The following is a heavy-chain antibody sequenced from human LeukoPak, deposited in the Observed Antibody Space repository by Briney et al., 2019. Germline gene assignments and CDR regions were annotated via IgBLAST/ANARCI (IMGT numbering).Heavy chain of an antibody. J-gene: IGHJ4*02. CDR1: GYTFTSYY. D-gene: IGHD1-26*01. V-gene: IGHV1-46*01. CDR2: IDPSAGGT. Sequence: ASVTVSCKASGYTFTSYYIHWVRQAPGQGLEWMGIIDPSAGGTNYAQKFQGRVIMTRDMSTRTVYMELSSLRSEDTAVYYCAREFWGSYYTGFDYWGQGTLVTVSS. CDR3: AREFWGSYYTGFDY.